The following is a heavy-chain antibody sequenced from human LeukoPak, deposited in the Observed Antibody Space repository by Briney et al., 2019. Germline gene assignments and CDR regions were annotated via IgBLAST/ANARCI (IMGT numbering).Heavy chain of an antibody. CDR2: IYYSGST. CDR1: GGSISSYY. D-gene: IGHD3-22*01. J-gene: IGHJ4*02. Sequence: SETLSLTCTVSGGSISSYYWSWIRQPPGKGLEWIGYIYYSGSTNYNPSLKSRVTISVDTSKNQFSLKLSSVTAADTAVYYCARHKHYYDSRGFGYWGQGTLVTVSS. V-gene: IGHV4-59*08. CDR3: ARHKHYYDSRGFGY.